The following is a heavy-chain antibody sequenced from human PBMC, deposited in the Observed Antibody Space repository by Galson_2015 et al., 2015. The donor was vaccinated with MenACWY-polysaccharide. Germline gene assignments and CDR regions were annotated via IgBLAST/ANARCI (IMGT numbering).Heavy chain of an antibody. V-gene: IGHV3-30*18. CDR3: AKVMTYLYQYIDV. D-gene: IGHD2-2*01. Sequence: SLRISYAASGFSVSHFGMHWVRQAPGKGLEWVAVISYGGDSQYYGDSVRGRFTISTDTSNNTLYLQMTSLTTEDTAVYYCAKVMTYLYQYIDVWGQGTTVIVSS. CDR2: ISYGGDSQ. J-gene: IGHJ6*03. CDR1: GFSVSHFG.